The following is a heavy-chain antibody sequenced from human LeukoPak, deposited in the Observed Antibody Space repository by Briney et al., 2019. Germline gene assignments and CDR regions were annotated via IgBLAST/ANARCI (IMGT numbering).Heavy chain of an antibody. CDR2: ISGSGGST. J-gene: IGHJ4*02. D-gene: IGHD6-13*01. Sequence: PGGSLRLSCAASGFTFSSYAMSWVRQAPGKGLEWVSAISGSGGSTYYADSVKGRFTISRDNSKNTLYLQMNSLRAEDTAVYYCAKARQYSRSWYSDYWGQGTLVTVSS. CDR3: AKARQYSRSWYSDY. CDR1: GFTFSSYA. V-gene: IGHV3-23*01.